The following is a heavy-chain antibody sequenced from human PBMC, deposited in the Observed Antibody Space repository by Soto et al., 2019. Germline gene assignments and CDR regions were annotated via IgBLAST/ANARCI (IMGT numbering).Heavy chain of an antibody. J-gene: IGHJ3*02. CDR2: INLYGSER. V-gene: IGHV3-7*04. Sequence: EVQLVESGGGLVQPGGSLRLSCAASGFTLGNYWMGWVRQAPGKGLEWVANINLYGSERYYVNSVKGRFTISRENAKNSVYLQLNNVRAEDKDLYYCATEGVPTNLDAFEIWGQGTMVTVSS. CDR3: ATEGVPTNLDAFEI. CDR1: GFTLGNYW. D-gene: IGHD2-2*01.